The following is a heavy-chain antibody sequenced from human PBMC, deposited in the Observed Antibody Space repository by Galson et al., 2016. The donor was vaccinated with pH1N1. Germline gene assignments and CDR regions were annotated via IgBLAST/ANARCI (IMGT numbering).Heavy chain of an antibody. CDR3: TSLRFGHNWFDP. D-gene: IGHD3-10*01. CDR1: GFAFNDYA. CDR2: IRGKRFGQTT. V-gene: IGHV3-49*03. Sequence: SLRLSCAASGFAFNDYAIHWIRQAPDRGLEWVSFIRGKRFGQTTEHAASVKGRFSISRDDSKNTAYLQMNSLKVDDTAIYYCTSLRFGHNWFDPWGQGSLVIVS. J-gene: IGHJ5*02.